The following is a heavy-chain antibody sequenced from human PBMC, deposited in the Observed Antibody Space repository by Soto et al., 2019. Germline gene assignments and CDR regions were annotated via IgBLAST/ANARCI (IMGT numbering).Heavy chain of an antibody. CDR3: LKYCSSTTCYSYYAMDV. D-gene: IGHD2-2*01. CDR2: IKQDGSEK. CDR1: GFTFSSYW. V-gene: IGHV3-7*03. Sequence: GGSLRLSCAASGFTFSSYWMSWVRQAPGKGLEWVANIKQDGSEKYYVDSVKGRFTISRDNAKNSLYLQMNSLRADDTAVYYCLKYCSSTTCYSYYAMDVWGQGTTVTVSS. J-gene: IGHJ6*02.